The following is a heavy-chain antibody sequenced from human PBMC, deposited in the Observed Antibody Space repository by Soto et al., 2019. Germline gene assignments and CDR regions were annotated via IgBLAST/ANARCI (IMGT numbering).Heavy chain of an antibody. CDR1: GYTFSNYG. J-gene: IGHJ5*02. CDR2: VSPYNGNT. CDR3: ARDRGYNWNYGWFDP. V-gene: IGHV1-18*01. D-gene: IGHD1-7*01. Sequence: QVQLVQSGAEVKKPGASVKVSCKASGYTFSNYGISWVRQAPGQGLEWMGRVSPYNGNTNYEQKLQGRVTMTTDTSTSTAYMELRSLRSDDTAVYYCARDRGYNWNYGWFDPWGQGTLVTVPS.